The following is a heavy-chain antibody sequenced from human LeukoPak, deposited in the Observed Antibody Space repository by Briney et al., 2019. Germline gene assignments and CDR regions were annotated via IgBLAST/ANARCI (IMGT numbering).Heavy chain of an antibody. CDR2: LDPEDGET. V-gene: IGHV1-69-2*01. D-gene: IGHD6-13*01. CDR3: RRDGRKIAAAATRYYYYMDV. J-gene: IGHJ6*03. CDR1: VYTFTDYY. Sequence: ASVKISCKVSVYTFTDYYMHWVQQAPGRGLEWMGLLDPEDGETIYAEKFQGRVTITADTSTDTPYIDLSSPRSEDTAVYYCRRDGRKIAAAATRYYYYMDVWGKGTTVTVSS.